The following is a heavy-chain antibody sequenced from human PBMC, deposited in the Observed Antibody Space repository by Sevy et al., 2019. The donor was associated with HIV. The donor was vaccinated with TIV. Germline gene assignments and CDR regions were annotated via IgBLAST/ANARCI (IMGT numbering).Heavy chain of an antibody. CDR2: ITSDGNSQ. CDR1: GCNFGSHA. J-gene: IGHJ4*02. Sequence: GGSLRLSCAASGCNFGSHAMHWVRQAPGKGLDWVAVITSDGNSQYSADSVKGRFTISRDNSKNTLYLQMDSLRVEDTAVYYSARDLISGSYSQSLDYWGQGTLVTVSS. CDR3: ARDLISGSYSQSLDY. D-gene: IGHD1-26*01. V-gene: IGHV3-30*04.